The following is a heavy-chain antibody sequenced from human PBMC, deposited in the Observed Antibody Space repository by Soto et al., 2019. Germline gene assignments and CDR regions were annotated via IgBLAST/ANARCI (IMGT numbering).Heavy chain of an antibody. Sequence: EVQLLESGGGLVQPGGSLRLSCAASGFTFSSYAMSWVRQAPGKGLECVSSSSGGGGTTYYADSVKGRFSTSRDNSENTLYLQVNSLRADDTAVYYCAGGHCSTTSDACGWFDPWGQGTLVTVSS. CDR1: GFTFSSYA. J-gene: IGHJ5*02. D-gene: IGHD2-2*01. CDR2: SSGGGGTT. V-gene: IGHV3-23*01. CDR3: AGGHCSTTSDACGWFDP.